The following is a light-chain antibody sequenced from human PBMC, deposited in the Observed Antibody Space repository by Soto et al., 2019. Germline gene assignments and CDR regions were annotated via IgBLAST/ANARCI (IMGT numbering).Light chain of an antibody. CDR3: QQSHSVPLT. Sequence: DIQMTQSPSTLSGSVGDRVTITCRASQTISSWLAWYQQKPGKAPKLLIYKASTLKSGVPSRFSGSGSGTEFTLTISSLQPDDFATYFCQQSHSVPLTFGGGTKVDIK. J-gene: IGKJ4*01. V-gene: IGKV1-5*03. CDR1: QTISSW. CDR2: KAS.